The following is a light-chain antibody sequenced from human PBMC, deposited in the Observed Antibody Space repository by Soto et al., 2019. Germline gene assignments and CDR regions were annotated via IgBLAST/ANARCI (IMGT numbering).Light chain of an antibody. CDR1: SGVYNSKY. Sequence: QSALTQFRSVSGSPGQSVTISCTAPSGVYNSKYVSWYQQHPGKAPRLLVFDVSKRPSGVPDRFSGSRTGNTASLTISGLQPEDEADYFCCSYGGSYTWMFGGGTKLTVL. J-gene: IGLJ3*02. CDR2: DVS. CDR3: CSYGGSYTWM. V-gene: IGLV2-11*01.